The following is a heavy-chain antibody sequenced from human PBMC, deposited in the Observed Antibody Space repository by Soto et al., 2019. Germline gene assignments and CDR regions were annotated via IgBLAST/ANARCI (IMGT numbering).Heavy chain of an antibody. CDR3: VRDGTKTLRDCFDP. J-gene: IGHJ5*02. D-gene: IGHD1-1*01. CDR1: GASISGFY. Sequence: SETLSLTCTVSGASISGFYWSWIRKSAGKGLEWIGRIYAIGTTDYNPSLKSRVMMSVDTSKKQFSLKLRSVTAADTAVYYCVRDGTKTLRDCFDPWGQGISVTVSS. V-gene: IGHV4-4*07. CDR2: IYAIGTT.